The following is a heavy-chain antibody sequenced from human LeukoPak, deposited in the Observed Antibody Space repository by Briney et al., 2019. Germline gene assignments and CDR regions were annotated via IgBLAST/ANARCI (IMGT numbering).Heavy chain of an antibody. J-gene: IGHJ4*02. CDR3: AKDDYGSGSYPSHPYYFDY. V-gene: IGHV3-30*18. CDR2: ISYDGSNK. Sequence: GRSLRLSCAASGFTFSGYGMHWVRQTPGKGLEWVAVISYDGSNKYYADSVKGRFTISRDNSKNTLYLQMNSLRAEDTAVYYCAKDDYGSGSYPSHPYYFDYWGQGTLVTVSS. D-gene: IGHD3-10*01. CDR1: GFTFSGYG.